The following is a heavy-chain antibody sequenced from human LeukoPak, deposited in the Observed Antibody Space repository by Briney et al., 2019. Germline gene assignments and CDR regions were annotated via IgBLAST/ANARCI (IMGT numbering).Heavy chain of an antibody. V-gene: IGHV3-11*04. D-gene: IGHD5-18*01. Sequence: GGSLRLSCVASEFTVSSNYMNWVRQAPGKGLEWVSYISSSGSTIYYADSVKGRFTISRDNAKNSLYLQMNSLRAEDTAVYYCASDFSVDTAMVNVYYFDYWGQGTLVTVSS. J-gene: IGHJ4*02. CDR1: EFTVSSNY. CDR2: ISSSGSTI. CDR3: ASDFSVDTAMVNVYYFDY.